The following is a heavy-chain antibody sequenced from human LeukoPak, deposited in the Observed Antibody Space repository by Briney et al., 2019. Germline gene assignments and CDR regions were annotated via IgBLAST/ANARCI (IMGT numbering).Heavy chain of an antibody. V-gene: IGHV4-39*01. CDR1: GGSISSSSYY. Sequence: SETLSLTCTVSGGSISSSSYYWGWIRQPPGKGLEWIGSIYYSGSTYYNLSLKSRVTISVDTSKNQFSLKLSSVTAADTAVYYCARTKGGIAAADAYFDYWGQGTLVTVSS. CDR3: ARTKGGIAAADAYFDY. CDR2: IYYSGST. J-gene: IGHJ4*02. D-gene: IGHD6-13*01.